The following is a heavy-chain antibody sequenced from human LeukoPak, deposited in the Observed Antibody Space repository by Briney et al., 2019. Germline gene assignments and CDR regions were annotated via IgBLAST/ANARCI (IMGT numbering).Heavy chain of an antibody. CDR3: ARDGY. CDR2: IKQDGSAK. CDR1: DFPFGDNW. J-gene: IGHJ4*02. Sequence: PGGSLSLSCEASDFPFGDNWLNWVGKPPGKGLEWVANIKQDGSAKYYVDSVKGRFTISRDNANNSLYLQMNSLRAEDTAVYYCARDGYWGQGTLVTVSS. V-gene: IGHV3-7*01.